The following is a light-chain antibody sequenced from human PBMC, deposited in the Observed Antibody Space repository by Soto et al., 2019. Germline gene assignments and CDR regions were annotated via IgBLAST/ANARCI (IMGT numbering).Light chain of an antibody. V-gene: IGKV1-5*03. CDR3: QQYSRYSWT. CDR2: RAS. Sequence: DIQMTQSPSTLSTSVGDRVTISCRASQSISSWLAWYQQKPGEAPNLLIYRASSLQSGVPSRFSGSGSGTEFTLTISSLQPDDFATYYCQQYSRYSWTFGHGTKVEFK. J-gene: IGKJ1*01. CDR1: QSISSW.